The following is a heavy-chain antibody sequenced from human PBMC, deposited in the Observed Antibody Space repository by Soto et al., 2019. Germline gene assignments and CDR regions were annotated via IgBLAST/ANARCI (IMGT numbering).Heavy chain of an antibody. Sequence: SGPTLVNPTQTLTLTCSFSGFSLSSSGVGVGWIRQPPGKALEWLALIYWNDDQRYSPSLRNRLTITKDTSKNQVLLTMTNMDPVDTATYYCAHKNSGRFSFDFWGQGTLVTVYS. CDR2: IYWNDDQ. J-gene: IGHJ4*02. D-gene: IGHD1-26*01. CDR1: GFSLSSSGVG. V-gene: IGHV2-5*01. CDR3: AHKNSGRFSFDF.